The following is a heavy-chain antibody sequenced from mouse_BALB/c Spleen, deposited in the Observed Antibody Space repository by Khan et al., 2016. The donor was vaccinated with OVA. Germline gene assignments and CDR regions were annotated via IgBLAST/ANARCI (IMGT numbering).Heavy chain of an antibody. CDR2: ISYSGSA. Sequence: EVKLLESGPGLVKPSQSLSLTCTVTGYSITSDYAWNWIRQFPGNKLEWMGYISYSGSANYNPSLKSRISITRDTSENQFFLQLNSVTTEDSATYYWARRYYYGHWYFDVWGAGTTVTVSS. V-gene: IGHV3-2*02. D-gene: IGHD1-1*01. J-gene: IGHJ1*01. CDR3: ARRYYYGHWYFDV. CDR1: GYSITSDYA.